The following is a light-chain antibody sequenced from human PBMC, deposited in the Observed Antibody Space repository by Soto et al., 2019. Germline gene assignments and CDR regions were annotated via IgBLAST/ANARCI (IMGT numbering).Light chain of an antibody. CDR3: AAWDDRLNGVL. J-gene: IGLJ2*01. V-gene: IGLV1-44*01. Sequence: QPVLTQPPSESGTPGQTVTITCSGSSANIGSNTVSWYQHLPGTAPKLLIYSDNQRPSGVPDRFSGSKSGPSASLAISGLQSEDEADYHCAAWDDRLNGVLFGGGTKPPS. CDR1: SANIGSNT. CDR2: SDN.